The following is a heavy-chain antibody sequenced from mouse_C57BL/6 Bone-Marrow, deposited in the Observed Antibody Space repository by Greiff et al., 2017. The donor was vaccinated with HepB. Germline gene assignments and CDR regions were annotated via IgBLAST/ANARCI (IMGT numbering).Heavy chain of an antibody. Sequence: EVMLVESGGGLVQPKGSLKLSCAASGFSFNTYAMNWVRQAPGKGLEWVARIRSKSNNYATYYADSVKDRFTISRDDSESMLYLQMNNLKTEDTAMYYCVSEDYYAMDYWGQGTSVTVSS. V-gene: IGHV10-1*01. CDR2: IRSKSNNYAT. CDR3: VSEDYYAMDY. J-gene: IGHJ4*01. CDR1: GFSFNTYA.